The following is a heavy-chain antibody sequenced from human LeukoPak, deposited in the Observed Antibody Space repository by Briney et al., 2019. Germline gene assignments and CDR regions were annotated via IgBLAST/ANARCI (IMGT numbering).Heavy chain of an antibody. CDR1: GFTFSSYA. Sequence: PGGSLRLSCAASGFTFSSYAMNWVRQAAVEGLELVSGIRGSGGNTYYADSVEGRFTISRDNSKNTVYLQMNSLRDEDTAVHYCAKDRGPGWRIGMRPDAFYIWGQGTMVTVSS. CDR2: IRGSGGNT. V-gene: IGHV3-23*01. CDR3: AKDRGPGWRIGMRPDAFYI. D-gene: IGHD3-10*01. J-gene: IGHJ3*02.